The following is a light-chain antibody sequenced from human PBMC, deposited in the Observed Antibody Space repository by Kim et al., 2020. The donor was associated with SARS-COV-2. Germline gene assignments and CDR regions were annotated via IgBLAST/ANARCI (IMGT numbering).Light chain of an antibody. CDR2: GVT. V-gene: IGLV2-23*02. J-gene: IGLJ3*02. Sequence: GQSITISCTGSSRDVGRHDLVSWYQQHPGKAPKLIIYGVTKRPSGLSNRFSGSKSGNTASLTISGLQAEDEADYYCSSYGGNSNLVFGGGTKVTVL. CDR1: SRDVGRHDL. CDR3: SSYGGNSNLV.